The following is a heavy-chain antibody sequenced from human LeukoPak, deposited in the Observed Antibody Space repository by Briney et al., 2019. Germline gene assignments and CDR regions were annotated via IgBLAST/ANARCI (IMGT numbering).Heavy chain of an antibody. D-gene: IGHD3-3*01. V-gene: IGHV3-15*01. CDR3: TTKVSRSYYDFWSGYPLFDY. CDR2: IKSKTDGGTT. J-gene: IGHJ4*02. Sequence: GGSLRLSCAASGFTFSNAWMSWVRQAPGKGLEWVGRIKSKTDGGTTDYAAPVKGRFTISRDDSKNTLYLQMNSLKTEDTAVYYCTTKVSRSYYDFWSGYPLFDYWGQGTLVAVSS. CDR1: GFTFSNAW.